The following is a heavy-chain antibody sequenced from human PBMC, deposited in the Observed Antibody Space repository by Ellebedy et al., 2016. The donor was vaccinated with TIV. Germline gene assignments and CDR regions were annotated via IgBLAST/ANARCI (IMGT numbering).Heavy chain of an antibody. J-gene: IGHJ4*02. CDR1: GFTFSSYA. Sequence: PGGSLRLSCAASGFTFSSYAMSWVLQAPGKGLEWVSAISGSGGSTYYADSVKGRFTISRDNSKNSLYLQMNSLRAEDTAVYYCAEGGGSGSYPLGYWGQGTLVTVSS. V-gene: IGHV3-23*01. D-gene: IGHD3-10*01. CDR3: AEGGGSGSYPLGY. CDR2: ISGSGGST.